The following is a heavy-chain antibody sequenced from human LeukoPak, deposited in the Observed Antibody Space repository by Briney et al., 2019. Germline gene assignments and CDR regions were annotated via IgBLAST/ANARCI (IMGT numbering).Heavy chain of an antibody. CDR1: GFTFSSYW. Sequence: PGGSLRLSCAASGFTFSSYWMHWVRQAPGKGLVWVSRINSDGSSTSYADSVKGRFTISRDNAKNTLYLQMNSLRAEDTAVYYCARDVAVYSSGWYCSNWGQGTLVTVSS. D-gene: IGHD6-19*01. CDR2: INSDGSST. V-gene: IGHV3-74*01. J-gene: IGHJ4*02. CDR3: ARDVAVYSSGWYCSN.